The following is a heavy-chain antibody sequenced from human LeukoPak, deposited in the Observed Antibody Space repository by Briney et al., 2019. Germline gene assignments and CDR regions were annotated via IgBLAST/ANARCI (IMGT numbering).Heavy chain of an antibody. D-gene: IGHD4/OR15-4a*01. CDR3: AATRLSGDY. V-gene: IGHV1-2*02. CDR1: GYTFTNYA. Sequence: ASVTVSCKASGYTFTNYAIDWVRQAPGQGLEWMGWINPNSGGTNYAQKFQGRVTMTRDTSISTAYMELSRLRSDDTAVYYCAATRLSGDYWGQGTLVTVSS. CDR2: INPNSGGT. J-gene: IGHJ4*02.